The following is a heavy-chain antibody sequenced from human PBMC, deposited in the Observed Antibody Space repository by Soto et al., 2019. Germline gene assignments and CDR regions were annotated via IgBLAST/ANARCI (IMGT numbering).Heavy chain of an antibody. CDR2: ISSNGGST. CDR1: GFTFSSYT. V-gene: IGHV3-64*02. Sequence: GGSLRLSCAASGFTFSSYTMHWVRQAPGKGLEYVSAISSNGGSTYYADSVKGRFTISRDNSKNTLYLQMGSLRAEDMAVYYCARDAGGYNPLYYFDYWGQGTLVTVSS. D-gene: IGHD5-18*01. CDR3: ARDAGGYNPLYYFDY. J-gene: IGHJ4*02.